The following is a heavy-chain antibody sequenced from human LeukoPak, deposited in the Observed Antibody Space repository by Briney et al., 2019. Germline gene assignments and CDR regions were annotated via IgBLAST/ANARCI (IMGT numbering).Heavy chain of an antibody. V-gene: IGHV1-8*02. Sequence: ASVKVSCKASGYTFTSYDINWVRQATGQGLEWMGWMNPNSGNTGYAQKFQGRVTMTRDMSTSTVYMELSSLRSEDTAVYYCARDIYGKKFDYWGQGTLVTVSS. CDR1: GYTFTSYD. CDR3: ARDIYGKKFDY. J-gene: IGHJ4*02. CDR2: MNPNSGNT. D-gene: IGHD1-14*01.